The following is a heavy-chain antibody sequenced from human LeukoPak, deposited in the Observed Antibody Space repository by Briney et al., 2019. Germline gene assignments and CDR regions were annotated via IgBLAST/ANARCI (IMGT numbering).Heavy chain of an antibody. Sequence: PSETLSLTCTVSGGSISSSSYYWGWIRQPPGKGLEWIGSIYYSGSTYYNPSLKSRVTISVDTSKNQFSLKLSSVTAADTAVYYCARHGANYDFWSGYFPYYYYMDVWGRGTTVTVSS. CDR3: ARHGANYDFWSGYFPYYYYMDV. D-gene: IGHD3-3*01. CDR1: GGSISSSSYY. J-gene: IGHJ6*03. V-gene: IGHV4-39*01. CDR2: IYYSGST.